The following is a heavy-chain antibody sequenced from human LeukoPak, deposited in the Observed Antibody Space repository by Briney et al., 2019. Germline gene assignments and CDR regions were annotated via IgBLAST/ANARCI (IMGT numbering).Heavy chain of an antibody. D-gene: IGHD4-17*01. CDR2: INHSGST. J-gene: IGHJ5*02. CDR1: GGSFSGYY. CDR3: ARDRWATVTYNWFDP. Sequence: PSETLSLTCAVYGGSFSGYYWSWIRQPPGKGLEWIGEINHSGSTNYNPSLKSRVTISVDTSKNQFSLKLSSVTAADTAVYYCARDRWATVTYNWFDPWGQGTLVTVSS. V-gene: IGHV4-34*01.